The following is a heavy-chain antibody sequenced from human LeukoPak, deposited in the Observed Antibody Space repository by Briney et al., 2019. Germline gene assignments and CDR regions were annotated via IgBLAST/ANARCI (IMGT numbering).Heavy chain of an antibody. CDR1: GFTFSSYA. CDR3: ARFSRRGYSGYDPID. Sequence: GGSLRLSCAASGFTFSSYAMHWVRQAPGKGLEWVAVISYDGSNRYYADSVKGRFTISRDNSKNTLYLQMNSLRAEDTAVYYCARFSRRGYSGYDPIDWGQGTLVTVSS. J-gene: IGHJ4*02. CDR2: ISYDGSNR. V-gene: IGHV3-30-3*01. D-gene: IGHD5-12*01.